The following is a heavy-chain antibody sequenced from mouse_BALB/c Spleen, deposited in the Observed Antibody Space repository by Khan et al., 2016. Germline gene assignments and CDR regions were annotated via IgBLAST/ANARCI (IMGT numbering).Heavy chain of an antibody. CDR3: ARTVVAPYYAMDY. CDR2: IDPANGNT. V-gene: IGHV14-3*02. CDR1: GFNIKDTY. Sequence: VQLQQSGAELVKPGASVKLSCIASGFNIKDTYMHWVKQRPEQGLEWIGRIDPANGNTKYDPKFQGKATITADTSSHTAYLQLSSLTSEDTAVXFCARTVVAPYYAMDYWGQGTSVTVSS. J-gene: IGHJ4*01. D-gene: IGHD1-1*01.